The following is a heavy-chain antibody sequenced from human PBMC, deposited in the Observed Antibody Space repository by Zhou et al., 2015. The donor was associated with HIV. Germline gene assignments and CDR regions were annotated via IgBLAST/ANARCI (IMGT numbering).Heavy chain of an antibody. CDR3: ANYDSSGYYYGHEYFQH. J-gene: IGHJ1*01. D-gene: IGHD3-22*01. V-gene: IGHV1-69*01. CDR2: IIPIFGTA. CDR1: GGTFSSYA. Sequence: QVQLVQSGAEVKKPGSSVKVSCKASGGTFSSYAISWVRQAPGQGLEWMGGIIPIFGTANYAQKFQGRVTITADESTSTAYMELSSLRSEDTAVYYCANYDSSGYYYGHEYFQHWGQGTLVTVSS.